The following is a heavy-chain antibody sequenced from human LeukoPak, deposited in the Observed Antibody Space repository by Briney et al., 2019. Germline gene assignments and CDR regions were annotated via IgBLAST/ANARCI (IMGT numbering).Heavy chain of an antibody. CDR1: GYTFTSYD. D-gene: IGHD6-19*01. CDR2: MNPNNGNT. V-gene: IGHV1-8*01. CDR3: VRDTTPHSSFDY. Sequence: GASVKVSCKASGYTFTSYDINWVRQTTGQGLEWMGWMNPNNGNTGSAQKFQGRITMTRNTSISTAYMELSSLRSEDTAVYYCVRDTTPHSSFDYWGQGILVTVSS. J-gene: IGHJ4*02.